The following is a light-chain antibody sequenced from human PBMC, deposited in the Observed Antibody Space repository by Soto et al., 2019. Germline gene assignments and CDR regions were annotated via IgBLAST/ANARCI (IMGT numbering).Light chain of an antibody. CDR1: SSDVGGYNF. V-gene: IGLV2-8*01. Sequence: QSALTQPPSASGYPGQSVTISCTGTSSDVGGYNFVSWYQQHPGKAPKLMIYEVSERPSGVPDRFSGSKSGNTASLTVSGLQAEHEADYYCSSYAGSNIVVFGGGTKLTVL. CDR2: EVS. CDR3: SSYAGSNIVV. J-gene: IGLJ2*01.